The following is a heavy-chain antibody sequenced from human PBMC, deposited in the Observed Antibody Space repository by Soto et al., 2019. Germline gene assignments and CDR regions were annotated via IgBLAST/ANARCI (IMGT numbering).Heavy chain of an antibody. Sequence: SETLFLTRAVYGGSFSGYYWSWIRQPPGKGLEWIGEINHSGSTNYNPSLKSRVTISVDTSKNQFSLKLSSVTAADTAVYYCATLRSSGYYYYYHGMDVWGQGTTVTVSS. CDR3: ATLRSSGYYYYYHGMDV. CDR2: INHSGST. D-gene: IGHD6-19*01. CDR1: GGSFSGYY. V-gene: IGHV4-34*01. J-gene: IGHJ6*02.